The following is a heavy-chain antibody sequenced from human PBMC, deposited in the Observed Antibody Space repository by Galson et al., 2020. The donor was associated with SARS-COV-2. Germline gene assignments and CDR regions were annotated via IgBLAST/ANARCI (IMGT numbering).Heavy chain of an antibody. Sequence: ASVKVSCKVSGYTLTELSMHWVRQAPGKGLEWMGGFDPEDGETIYAQKFQGRVTMTEDTSTDTAYMALSSLRSEDTAVYYCATASPMTTVTTWFDPWGQGTLVTVSS. CDR2: FDPEDGET. D-gene: IGHD4-17*01. CDR1: GYTLTELS. V-gene: IGHV1-24*01. CDR3: ATASPMTTVTTWFDP. J-gene: IGHJ5*02.